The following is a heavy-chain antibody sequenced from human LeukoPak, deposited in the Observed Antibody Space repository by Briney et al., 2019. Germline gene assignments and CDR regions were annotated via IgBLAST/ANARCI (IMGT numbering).Heavy chain of an antibody. D-gene: IGHD1-26*01. CDR1: GGSINSYY. CDR2: IYYSGST. J-gene: IGHJ4*02. CDR3: ARLFHPALSGNYPFDY. V-gene: IGHV4-59*01. Sequence: PSETLSLTCTVSGGSINSYYWSWIRQPPGRGLEWIAYIYYSGSTSYNPSLKSRVTISVDTSKNQFSLKLNSVTAADTAMYYCARLFHPALSGNYPFDYWGQGTLVTVSS.